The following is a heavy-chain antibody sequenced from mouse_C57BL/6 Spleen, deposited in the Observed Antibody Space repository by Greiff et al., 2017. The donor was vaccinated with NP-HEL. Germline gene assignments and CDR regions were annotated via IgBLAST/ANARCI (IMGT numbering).Heavy chain of an antibody. CDR3: TREGWDYDYYAMDY. CDR2: IDPETGGT. Sequence: QVQLQQSGAELVRPGASVTLSCKASGYTFTDYEMHWVKQTPVHGLEWIGAIDPETGGTAYNQKFKGKAILTADKSSSTAYMGLRSLTSEDSAVYYGTREGWDYDYYAMDYWGQGTSVTVSS. V-gene: IGHV1-15*01. D-gene: IGHD2-4*01. J-gene: IGHJ4*01. CDR1: GYTFTDYE.